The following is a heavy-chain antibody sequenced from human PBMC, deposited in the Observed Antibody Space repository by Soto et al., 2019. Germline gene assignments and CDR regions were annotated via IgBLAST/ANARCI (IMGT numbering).Heavy chain of an antibody. V-gene: IGHV4-31*03. J-gene: IGHJ4*02. CDR3: ARALWFGELLPICYFDY. D-gene: IGHD3-10*01. CDR2: IYYSGST. CDR1: GGSISSGGYY. Sequence: QVQLQESGQGLVKPSQTLSLTCTVSGGSISSGGYYWSWIRQHPGKGLEWIGYIYYSGSTYYNPSLKSRVTISVDTSKNQFSLKLSSGTAADTAVYYCARALWFGELLPICYFDYCGQGTLVTVSS.